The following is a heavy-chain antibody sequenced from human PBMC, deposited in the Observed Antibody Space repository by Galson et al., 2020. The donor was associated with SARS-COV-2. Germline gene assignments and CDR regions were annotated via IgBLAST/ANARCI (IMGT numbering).Heavy chain of an antibody. CDR3: ARRRTAMTGIKDAFDI. J-gene: IGHJ3*02. D-gene: IGHD6-19*01. CDR2: IAFDGSTE. CDR1: GFTFSSNA. V-gene: IGHV3-30*04. Sequence: GESLKISCAASGFTFSSNAMHWVRQAPGKGLEWVAVIAFDGSTEYYADSVKGRFTISRDNFKNTLYLQMNSLRGEDTAVYYCARRRTAMTGIKDAFDIWGQGTMVTVSS.